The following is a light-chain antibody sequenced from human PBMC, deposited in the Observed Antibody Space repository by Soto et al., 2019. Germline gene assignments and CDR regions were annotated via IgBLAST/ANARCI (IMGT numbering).Light chain of an antibody. CDR3: QSYDSSLYV. CDR1: SSNIGAGYD. J-gene: IGLJ1*01. CDR2: GNS. V-gene: IGLV1-40*01. Sequence: QSVLTQPPSVSGAPGQRVTISCTGSSSNIGAGYDVHWYQQLPGTAPKLLIYGNSNRPSGVPDRFSGSKSGTSASLAITGLQAEDEADYYCQSYDSSLYVFGTGTKVDRP.